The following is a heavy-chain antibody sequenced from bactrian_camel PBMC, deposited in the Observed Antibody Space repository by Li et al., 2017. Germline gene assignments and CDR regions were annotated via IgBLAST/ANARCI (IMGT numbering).Heavy chain of an antibody. CDR2: ISSDGST. CDR3: AASVGACYGRLGFGLDSRDSRH. J-gene: IGHJ4*01. CDR1: GYAYSDGYC. V-gene: IGHV3S55*01. Sequence: HVQLVESGGGSVQAGESLRLSCVVSGYAYSDGYCLGWYRQAPGKECDLVSTISSDGSTYYADSVKGRFTISQDNAKNTVYLQMNSLKPEDTGMYYCAASVGACYGRLGFGLDSRDSRHWGQGTQVTVS. D-gene: IGHD5*01.